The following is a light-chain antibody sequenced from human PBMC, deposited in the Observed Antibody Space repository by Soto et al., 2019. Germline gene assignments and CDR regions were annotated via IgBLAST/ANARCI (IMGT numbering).Light chain of an antibody. CDR2: DAS. CDR1: QSVSSN. V-gene: IGKV3-15*01. J-gene: IGKJ1*01. CDR3: QQYNNWPPWT. Sequence: EIVMTQSPATLAVSPGERATLSCRASQSVSSNLAWYQQKPGQAPRLLIYDASTRATGIPARFSGSGSGTTFTLTISSLQSEDFAVYYCQQYNNWPPWTLGQGTKVDIK.